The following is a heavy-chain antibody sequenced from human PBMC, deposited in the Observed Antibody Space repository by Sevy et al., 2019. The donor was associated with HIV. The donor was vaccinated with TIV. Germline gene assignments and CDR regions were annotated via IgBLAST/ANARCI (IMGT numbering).Heavy chain of an antibody. CDR3: AKQDNWNDFPFDY. J-gene: IGHJ4*02. V-gene: IGHV3-30*18. CDR2: ISYDGSNT. D-gene: IGHD1-1*01. Sequence: GGSQRLSCAASGFSFRNYGMHWVRQAPGKGLEWVAVISYDGSNTHYADSVKGRFTISRDNSKNTLFLQMSSLRAEDTAVYHCAKQDNWNDFPFDYWGQGILVTVSS. CDR1: GFSFRNYG.